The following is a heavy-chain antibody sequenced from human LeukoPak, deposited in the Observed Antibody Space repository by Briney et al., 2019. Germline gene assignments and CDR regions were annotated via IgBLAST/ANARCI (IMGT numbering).Heavy chain of an antibody. CDR3: ARVQTRYYYYYYMDV. J-gene: IGHJ6*03. Sequence: SVKVSCKASGGTFSSYAISWVRQAPGQGLEWMGGIIPIFGKANYAQKFQGRVTITADESTSTAYMELSSLRSEDTAVYYCARVQTRYYYYYYMDVWGKGTTVTVSS. CDR2: IIPIFGKA. V-gene: IGHV1-69*13. CDR1: GGTFSSYA.